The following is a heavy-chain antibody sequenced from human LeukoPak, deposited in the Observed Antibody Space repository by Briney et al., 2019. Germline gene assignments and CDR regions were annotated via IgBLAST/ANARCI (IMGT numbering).Heavy chain of an antibody. CDR1: GFTFSDHY. CDR2: IRNKGNSSTS. D-gene: IGHD3-9*01. V-gene: IGHV3-72*01. J-gene: IGHJ3*02. Sequence: PGGSLRLSCAASGFTFSDHYMDWVRQAPGEGLVWLGRIRNKGNSSTSEYAASVRGSFTIARDKSKISLYLHMNSLKTEDTAVYYCTMAKTFDFDIWGQGTMVTVSS. CDR3: TMAKTFDFDI.